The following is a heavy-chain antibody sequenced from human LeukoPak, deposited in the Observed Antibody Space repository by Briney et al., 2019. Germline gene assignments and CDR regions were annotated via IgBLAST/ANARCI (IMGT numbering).Heavy chain of an antibody. CDR3: ARESYCSSTSCYAGGVASANWFDP. CDR1: GYTFTGYY. Sequence: ASVKVSCNAAGYTFTGYYMHWVRQAPGQGLEWMGWINPNSGGTNYAKKFQGRVTMNRDTSISTAYMELSRLRSDDTAVYYCARESYCSSTSCYAGGVASANWFDPWGQGTLVTVSS. CDR2: INPNSGGT. J-gene: IGHJ5*02. V-gene: IGHV1-2*02. D-gene: IGHD2-2*01.